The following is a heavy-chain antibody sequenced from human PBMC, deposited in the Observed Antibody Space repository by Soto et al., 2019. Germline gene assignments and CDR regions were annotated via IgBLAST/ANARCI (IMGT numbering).Heavy chain of an antibody. CDR1: GFTFSSYW. J-gene: IGHJ3*02. CDR2: IKQDGSEK. Sequence: GGSLRLSCAASGFTFSSYWMSWVRQAPGKGLEWVANIKQDGSEKYYVDSVKGRFTISRDNAKNSLYLQMNSLRAEDTAVYYCARDYYDILTGYSYDALDIWGQGTMVTVSS. CDR3: ARDYYDILTGYSYDALDI. D-gene: IGHD3-9*01. V-gene: IGHV3-7*01.